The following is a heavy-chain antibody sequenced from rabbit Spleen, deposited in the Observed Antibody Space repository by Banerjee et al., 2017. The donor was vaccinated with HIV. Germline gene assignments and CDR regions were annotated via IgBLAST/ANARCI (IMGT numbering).Heavy chain of an antibody. CDR3: ARDLVAVIGWNFNL. Sequence: QSLEESGGDLVKPGASLTLTCTASGVSFSSNHYMCWVRQAPGKGLEWIACINIVTGKSVYASWAKGRFMMSRTSSTTVTLQMTSLTVADTATYFCARDLVAVIGWNFNLWGQGTLVTVS. CDR1: GVSFSSNHY. V-gene: IGHV1S40*01. J-gene: IGHJ4*01. D-gene: IGHD1-1*01. CDR2: INIVTGKS.